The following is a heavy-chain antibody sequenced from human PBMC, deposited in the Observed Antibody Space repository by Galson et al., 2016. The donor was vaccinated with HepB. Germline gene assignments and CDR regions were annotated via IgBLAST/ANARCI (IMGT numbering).Heavy chain of an antibody. V-gene: IGHV3-74*01. CDR3: VRDSYYDSST. CDR2: TNSPANIK. Sequence: SLRLSCAGSGFAFSNYWMHWVRQIPGKGLVWVSTTNSPANIKTYADSVKGRFTISRDNSKNTLYLQMNSLRAEGTAVYYCVRDSYYDSSTWGQGTLVTVSS. J-gene: IGHJ4*02. D-gene: IGHD3-22*01. CDR1: GFAFSNYW.